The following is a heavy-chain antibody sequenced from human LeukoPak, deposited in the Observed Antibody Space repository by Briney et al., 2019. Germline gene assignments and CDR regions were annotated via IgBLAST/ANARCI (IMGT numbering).Heavy chain of an antibody. Sequence: PGGSLRLSCAASGFTFSSYCMSWVRQAPGKGLEWVASIKQDGSNIFYVDSVKGRFTISRDNAKNSLYLQMNSLRAEDTAVYYCAKGDNYYHYYMDVWGKGTTVTVSS. J-gene: IGHJ6*03. CDR1: GFTFSSYC. CDR3: AKGDNYYHYYMDV. V-gene: IGHV3-7*01. CDR2: IKQDGSNI. D-gene: IGHD2-15*01.